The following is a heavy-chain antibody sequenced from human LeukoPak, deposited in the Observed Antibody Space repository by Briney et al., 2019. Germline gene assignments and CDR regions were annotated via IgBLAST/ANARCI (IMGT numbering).Heavy chain of an antibody. J-gene: IGHJ4*02. CDR2: IYPEGRT. Sequence: PGGSLRLSCAASGVTVSSIYMGWVRQAPGRGRDGVSVIYPEGRTYYTESVKGRFTISRDSSENSLFLQMNSLRAEDTAVYYCATLKGWYGEGCFDCWGQGTLVTVSS. V-gene: IGHV3-53*01. D-gene: IGHD3-10*01. CDR3: ATLKGWYGEGCFDC. CDR1: GVTVSSIY.